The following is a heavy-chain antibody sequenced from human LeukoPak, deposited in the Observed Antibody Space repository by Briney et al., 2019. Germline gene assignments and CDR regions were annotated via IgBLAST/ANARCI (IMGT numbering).Heavy chain of an antibody. J-gene: IGHJ4*02. Sequence: GESLKISCEGSGYSFTSYWIGWVRQMPGKGLEWMGIIYPGDSDTRYSPSFQGQVTISADKSISTAYLQWSSLKASDTAMYYCARAMVRGVNLENYFDYWGQGTLVTVSS. CDR1: GYSFTSYW. D-gene: IGHD3-10*01. CDR3: ARAMVRGVNLENYFDY. V-gene: IGHV5-51*01. CDR2: IYPGDSDT.